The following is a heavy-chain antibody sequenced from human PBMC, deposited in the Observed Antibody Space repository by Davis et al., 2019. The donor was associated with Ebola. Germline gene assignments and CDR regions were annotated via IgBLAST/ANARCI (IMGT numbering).Heavy chain of an antibody. CDR1: GGTFTSYA. D-gene: IGHD3-22*01. CDR2: IIPLFGTA. Sequence: SVKVPCKASGGTFTSYAISWVRQAPGQGLEWMGGIIPLFGTANYAQKFQDRVTITADESTSTSYMELNSLRSDDTAVYYCARGGGGDSSGFQSWFDPWGQGTLVTVSS. J-gene: IGHJ5*02. CDR3: ARGGGGDSSGFQSWFDP. V-gene: IGHV1-69*13.